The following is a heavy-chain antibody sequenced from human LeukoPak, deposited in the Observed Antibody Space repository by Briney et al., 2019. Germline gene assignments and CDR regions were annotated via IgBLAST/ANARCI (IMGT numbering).Heavy chain of an antibody. CDR3: ARVMVVPAAIGLDYWYFDL. J-gene: IGHJ2*01. CDR1: GYSISSGYY. Sequence: ASETLCLTCAVSGYSISSGYYWGWIRQPPGKGLEWIGSIYHSGSTYYNPSLKSRVTISVDTSKNQFSLKLSSVTAADTAVYYCARVMVVPAAIGLDYWYFDLWGRGTLVTVSP. V-gene: IGHV4-38-2*01. CDR2: IYHSGST. D-gene: IGHD2-2*02.